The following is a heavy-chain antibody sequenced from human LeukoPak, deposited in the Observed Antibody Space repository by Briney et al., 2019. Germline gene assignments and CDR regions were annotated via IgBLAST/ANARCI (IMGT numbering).Heavy chain of an antibody. J-gene: IGHJ5*02. D-gene: IGHD1-7*01. CDR2: ISSSSSYI. V-gene: IGHV3-21*01. CDR3: ARSLTGTTYWFDP. Sequence: GGSLRLSCAASGFTFSSYSMNWVRQAPGKGLEWVSSISSSSSYIYYAGSVKGRFTISRDNAKNSLYLQMNSLRAEDTAVYYCARSLTGTTYWFDPWGQGTLVTVSS. CDR1: GFTFSSYS.